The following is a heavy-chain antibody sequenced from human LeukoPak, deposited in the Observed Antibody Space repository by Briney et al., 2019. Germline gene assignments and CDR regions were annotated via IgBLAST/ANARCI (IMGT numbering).Heavy chain of an antibody. Sequence: SGGSLRLSCAASGFTVSSNYMSWVRQAPGKGLEWVAVISYDGSNKYYADSVKGRFTTSRDNSKKTLYLQMNSLRAEDTAVYYCARRAGAYSHPYDYWGQGTLVTVSS. CDR3: ARRAGAYSHPYDY. V-gene: IGHV3-30*03. CDR1: GFTVSSNY. D-gene: IGHD4/OR15-4a*01. J-gene: IGHJ4*02. CDR2: ISYDGSNK.